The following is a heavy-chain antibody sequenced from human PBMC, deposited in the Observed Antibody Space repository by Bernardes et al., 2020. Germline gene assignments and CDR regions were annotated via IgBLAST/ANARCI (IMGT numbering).Heavy chain of an antibody. CDR3: ARGGDYIWGSYRYGGWYYGMDV. D-gene: IGHD3-16*02. J-gene: IGHJ6*04. Sequence: SETLSLTCAVYGGSFSGYYWGWIRQPPGKGLEWIGEINHSGSTNYNPSLKSRVTISVDTSKNQFSLKLSSVTAADTAVYYCARGGDYIWGSYRYGGWYYGMDVWGKGTTVTVSS. CDR2: INHSGST. CDR1: GGSFSGYY. V-gene: IGHV4-34*01.